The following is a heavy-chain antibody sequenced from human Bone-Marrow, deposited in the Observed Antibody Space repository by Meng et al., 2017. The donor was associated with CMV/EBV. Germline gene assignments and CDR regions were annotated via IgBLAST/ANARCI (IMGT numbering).Heavy chain of an antibody. CDR2: IYYSGST. Sequence: SETLSLTCTVSGGSISSSSYYWGWIRQPPGKGLEWIGSIYYSGSTYYNPSLKSRVTISVDTSKNQFSLKLSSVTAADTAVYYCARSAFEIVPAATGYWGQGTRVTGYS. J-gene: IGHJ4*02. CDR3: ARSAFEIVPAATGY. V-gene: IGHV4-39*07. D-gene: IGHD2-2*01. CDR1: GGSISSSSYY.